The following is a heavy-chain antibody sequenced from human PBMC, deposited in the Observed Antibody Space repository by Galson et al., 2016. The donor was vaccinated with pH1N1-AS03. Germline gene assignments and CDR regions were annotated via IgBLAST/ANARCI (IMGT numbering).Heavy chain of an antibody. V-gene: IGHV4-59*01. Sequence: SETLSLTCTVSGGSITSYHWSWIRQPPGKGLEWIGHVSSPGRSKYNPSPKSRVTLSLDTTTNQFSLKMTSVTPADPAIYYCARMTYNDFLDSWGQGRPVTVSS. CDR2: VSSPGRS. CDR3: ARMTYNDFLDS. CDR1: GGSITSYH. D-gene: IGHD1-14*01. J-gene: IGHJ4*02.